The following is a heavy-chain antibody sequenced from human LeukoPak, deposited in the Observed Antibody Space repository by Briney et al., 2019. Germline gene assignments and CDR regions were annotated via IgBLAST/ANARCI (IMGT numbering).Heavy chain of an antibody. Sequence: PGGSLRLSCAASGFTFSSYWMSWVRQAPGKGLEWVANIKQDGSEKYSVDSVKGRFTISRDNARNSLYLQMNSLRAEDTAVYYCARDALSWHAAERHAVGSPWGQGTLVTVSS. CDR1: GFTFSSYW. D-gene: IGHD6-13*01. V-gene: IGHV3-7*01. J-gene: IGHJ5*02. CDR2: IKQDGSEK. CDR3: ARDALSWHAAERHAVGSP.